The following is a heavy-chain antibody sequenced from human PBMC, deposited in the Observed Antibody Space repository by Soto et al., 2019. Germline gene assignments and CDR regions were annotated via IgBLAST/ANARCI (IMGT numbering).Heavy chain of an antibody. CDR3: AKVGPKYSSGWYFYFDY. Sequence: VGSLRLSCAASGFTFSSYGMHWVRQAPGKGLEWVAVISYDGSNKYYADSVKGRFTISRDNSKNTLYLQMNSLRAEDTAVYYCAKVGPKYSSGWYFYFDYWGQGTLVTVSS. J-gene: IGHJ4*02. D-gene: IGHD6-19*01. CDR1: GFTFSSYG. V-gene: IGHV3-30*18. CDR2: ISYDGSNK.